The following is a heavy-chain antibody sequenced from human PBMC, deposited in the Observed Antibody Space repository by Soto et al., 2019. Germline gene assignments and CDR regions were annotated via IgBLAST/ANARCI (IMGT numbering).Heavy chain of an antibody. CDR1: GYSFTSYW. V-gene: IGHV5-51*01. D-gene: IGHD5-18*01. CDR3: ARLRGWIQPGYSFDY. Sequence: GESLKISCKGSGYSFTSYWIGWVRQMPGKGLEWMGIIYPGDSDTRYSPSFQGQVTISADKSISTAYLQWSSLKASDTAMYYCARLRGWIQPGYSFDYSGHGTLVTVSS. CDR2: IYPGDSDT. J-gene: IGHJ4*01.